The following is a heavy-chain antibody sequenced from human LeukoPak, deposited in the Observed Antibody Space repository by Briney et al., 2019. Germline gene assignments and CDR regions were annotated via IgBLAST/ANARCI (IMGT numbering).Heavy chain of an antibody. D-gene: IGHD4-23*01. CDR3: ARLRSVVNDACDI. J-gene: IGHJ3*02. CDR2: IYYSGST. CDR1: GGSISSSSYY. V-gene: IGHV4-39*01. Sequence: SETLSLTCTVSGGSISSSSYYWGWIRQPPGKGLEWVGRIYYSGSTYYNPRLKSRVTISVDTSKNQFSLRLSSVTAADTAVYYCARLRSVVNDACDIWGQGTMVTVSS.